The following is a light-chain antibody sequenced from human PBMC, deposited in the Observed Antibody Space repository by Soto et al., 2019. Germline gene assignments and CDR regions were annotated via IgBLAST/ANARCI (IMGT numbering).Light chain of an antibody. J-gene: IGKJ1*01. CDR3: QQYGSSPWT. V-gene: IGKV3-20*01. CDR2: GAS. Sequence: EIVLTQSPGTLSLSPGERPTLPCRASQSVSSGYLAGYQQKPGQAPRLLIYGASSRATGIPDRFSGSGSGTDFTLTISRLEPEDYAVYYCQQYGSSPWTFGQGTKVEIK. CDR1: QSVSSGY.